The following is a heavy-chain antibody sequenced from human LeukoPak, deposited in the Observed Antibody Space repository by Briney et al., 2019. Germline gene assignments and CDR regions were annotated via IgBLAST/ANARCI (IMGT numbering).Heavy chain of an antibody. CDR1: GGSISSSSYY. J-gene: IGHJ6*02. Sequence: SETLSLTCTVSGGSISSSSYYWGWIRQPPGKGLEWIGSIYYSGSTYYNPSLKSRVTISVDTSKNQFSPKLSSVTAADTAVYYCATLPDTDYYYYGMDVWGQGTTVTVSS. CDR2: IYYSGST. CDR3: ATLPDTDYYYYGMDV. V-gene: IGHV4-39*01.